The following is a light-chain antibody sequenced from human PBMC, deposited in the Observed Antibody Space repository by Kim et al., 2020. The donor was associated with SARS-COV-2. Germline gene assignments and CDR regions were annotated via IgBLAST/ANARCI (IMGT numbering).Light chain of an antibody. CDR3: LQHSTSPIT. CDR1: QDIRND. J-gene: IGKJ5*01. CDR2: GAS. V-gene: IGKV1-17*01. Sequence: AIVEDRVTITCRASQDIRNDLGWYQQNPGRAPKRLIYGASSLQSVVPSRFSGSGSGTEFTLTISSVQPEDFATYFCLQHSTSPITFGQGTRLEIK.